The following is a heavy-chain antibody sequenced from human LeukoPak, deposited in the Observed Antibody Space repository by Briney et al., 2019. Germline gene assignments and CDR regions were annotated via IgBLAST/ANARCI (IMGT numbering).Heavy chain of an antibody. V-gene: IGHV3-7*04. D-gene: IGHD6-19*01. Sequence: PGGSPRLSCAASGSTFSGYWMNWVRQVPGKGLEWVDKIKQDGSEKYYVDSVKGRFTISRDNAKNSLYLQLNSLRAEDTAVYYCAGGTGWLIDYWGQGTLVTVSS. CDR3: AGGTGWLIDY. CDR1: GSTFSGYW. J-gene: IGHJ4*02. CDR2: IKQDGSEK.